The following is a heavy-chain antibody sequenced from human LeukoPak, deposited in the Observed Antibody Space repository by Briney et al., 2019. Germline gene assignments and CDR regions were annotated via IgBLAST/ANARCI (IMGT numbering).Heavy chain of an antibody. CDR1: GGSISSSSYY. Sequence: PAETLSLTRTLSGGSISSSSYYWGWIRQPPGKGLEWIGSIYYSRSTNYNPSLKSRVAISVDMSKNQFSLKLSSVTAADTAVYYCARLRYSSSWYFDYWGQGTLVTVSS. D-gene: IGHD6-13*01. J-gene: IGHJ4*02. CDR2: IYYSRST. V-gene: IGHV4-39*01. CDR3: ARLRYSSSWYFDY.